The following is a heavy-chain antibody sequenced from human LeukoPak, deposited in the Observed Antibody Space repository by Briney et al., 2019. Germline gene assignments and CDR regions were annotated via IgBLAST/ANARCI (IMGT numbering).Heavy chain of an antibody. CDR1: GGSFSGYY. CDR2: INHRGST. V-gene: IGHV4-34*01. CDR3: AYSYGYNSFDY. Sequence: PSETLSLTCVVYGGSFSGYYWSWIRQSPGKGLEWIGEINHRGSTNYNPSLKRRVTISLDTSKNQFSLKLGSVTAADTAVYYCAYSYGYNSFDYWGQGTLVTVSS. J-gene: IGHJ4*02. D-gene: IGHD5-24*01.